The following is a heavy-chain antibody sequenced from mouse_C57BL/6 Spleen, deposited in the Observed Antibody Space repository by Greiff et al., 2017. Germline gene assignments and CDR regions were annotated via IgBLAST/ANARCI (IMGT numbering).Heavy chain of an antibody. CDR3: AREGYAMDY. Sequence: QVQLQQSGPELVKPGASVKISCKASGYAFSSSWMNWVKQRPGKGLEWIGRIYPGDGDTNYNGKFKGKATLTADKSSSTAYMQLSSLTSEDSVVYFCAREGYAMDYWGQGTSVTVSS. CDR2: IYPGDGDT. CDR1: GYAFSSSW. V-gene: IGHV1-82*01. J-gene: IGHJ4*01.